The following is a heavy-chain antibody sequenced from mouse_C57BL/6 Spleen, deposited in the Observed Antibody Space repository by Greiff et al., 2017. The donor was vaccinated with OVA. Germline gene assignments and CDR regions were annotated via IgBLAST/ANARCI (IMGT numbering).Heavy chain of an antibody. V-gene: IGHV1-69*01. D-gene: IGHD1-1*01. J-gene: IGHJ1*03. CDR3: ARSTVVARGYFDV. CDR1: GYTFTSYW. CDR2: IDPSDSYT. Sequence: QVQLQQPGAELVMPGASVKLSCKASGYTFTSYWMHWVKQRPGQGLEWIGEIDPSDSYTNYNQKFKGKSTLTVDKSSSTAYMQLSSLTSEDSAVYYCARSTVVARGYFDVWGTGTTVTVSS.